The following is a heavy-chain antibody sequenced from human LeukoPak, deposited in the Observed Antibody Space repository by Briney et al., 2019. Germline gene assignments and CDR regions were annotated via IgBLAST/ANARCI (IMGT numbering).Heavy chain of an antibody. CDR2: ISASGGST. J-gene: IGHJ4*02. CDR3: PKDQRWESPHYLDS. Sequence: PGGSLRLSCAASGFTFSSSAMSWVRQVPGKGLEWVSGISASGGSTSYADSVRGRFTISRDNSKNTLYVQMNSLRDEDTAVYYCPKDQRWESPHYLDSWGPGTLVTVSS. D-gene: IGHD1-26*01. CDR1: GFTFSSSA. V-gene: IGHV3-23*01.